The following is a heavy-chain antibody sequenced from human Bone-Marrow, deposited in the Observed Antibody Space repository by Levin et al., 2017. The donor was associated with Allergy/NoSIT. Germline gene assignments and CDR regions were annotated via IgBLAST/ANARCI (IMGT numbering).Heavy chain of an antibody. CDR2: ISYSGTT. CDR1: GGSISSGVYY. CDR3: ARDNGLNWFDP. V-gene: IGHV4-31*11. D-gene: IGHD4-17*01. J-gene: IGHJ5*02. Sequence: SETLSLTCAVSGGSISSGVYYWSWLRHHPGTGLEWIGHISYSGTTYYNPSLKSRIIISTDTSNSQFSLNLTSVTAADTAVYYCARDNGLNWFDPWGQGSLVTVSS.